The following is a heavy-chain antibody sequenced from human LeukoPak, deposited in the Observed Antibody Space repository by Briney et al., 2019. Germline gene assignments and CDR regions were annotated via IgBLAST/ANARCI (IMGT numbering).Heavy chain of an antibody. Sequence: ASVKVSCKASGGTFSSCAISWVRQAPGQGLEWMGGIIPIFGTANYAQKFQGRVTITADESTSTAYMELSSLRSEDTAVYYCARSQWELRDDAFDIWGQGTMVTVSS. J-gene: IGHJ3*02. CDR1: GGTFSSCA. D-gene: IGHD1-26*01. CDR2: IIPIFGTA. CDR3: ARSQWELRDDAFDI. V-gene: IGHV1-69*13.